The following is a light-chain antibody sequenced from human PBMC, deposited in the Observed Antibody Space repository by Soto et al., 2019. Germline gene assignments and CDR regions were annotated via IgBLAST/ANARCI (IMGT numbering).Light chain of an antibody. CDR3: CSYTTSNTRQIV. V-gene: IGLV2-14*01. CDR1: SSDVGGYNY. CDR2: DVS. J-gene: IGLJ1*01. Sequence: QSVLTQPASVSGSPGQSITISCTGTSSDVGGYNYCSWYQQHPGKAPKFMIYDVSNRPSGVSNRFSGSKSGNTASLTISGVQAEDEADYYCCSYTTSNTRQIVFGTGTKLTVL.